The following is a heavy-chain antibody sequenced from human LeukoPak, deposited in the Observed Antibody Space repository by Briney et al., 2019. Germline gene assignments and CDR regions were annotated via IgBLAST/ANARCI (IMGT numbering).Heavy chain of an antibody. CDR1: GFTFSSYE. V-gene: IGHV3-48*03. CDR2: ISSSGSTI. J-gene: IGHJ4*02. D-gene: IGHD5-12*01. CDR3: ALSGYDLGY. Sequence: GGSLRLSCAASGFTFSSYEMNWVRQAPGKGLEWVSYISSSGSTIYCADSVKGRFTISRDNAKNSLYLQMNSLRAEDTAVYYCALSGYDLGYWGQGTLVTVSS.